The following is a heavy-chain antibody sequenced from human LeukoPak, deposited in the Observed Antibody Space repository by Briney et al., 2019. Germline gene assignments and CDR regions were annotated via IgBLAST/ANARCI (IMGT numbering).Heavy chain of an antibody. CDR3: AKGDLDGYNVYFDY. Sequence: AGGSLRLSCAASGFTLSSYAMSWVRQAPGKGLEWVSAISDSGNTYHADSVKGRFTISRDSSKNTLFLQMNRLRPEDAAVYYCAKGDLDGYNVYFDYWGQGTLVTVSS. CDR1: GFTLSSYA. V-gene: IGHV3-23*01. D-gene: IGHD5-24*01. J-gene: IGHJ4*02. CDR2: ISDSGNT.